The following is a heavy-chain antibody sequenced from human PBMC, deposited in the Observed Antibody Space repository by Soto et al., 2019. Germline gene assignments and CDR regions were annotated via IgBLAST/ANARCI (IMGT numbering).Heavy chain of an antibody. CDR1: GGSFSGYQ. CDR3: ARGLILWFGELSRRGGYYYYMDV. D-gene: IGHD3-10*01. Sequence: QVQLQQWGAGLLKPSETLSLTCAVYGGSFSGYQWSWIRQTPGKGLEWIGGINDSGDINYNPSLTSRVTVFVDSPKKQISLRLSSVTAADTAVYYCARGLILWFGELSRRGGYYYYMDVWGKGTTVTVSS. J-gene: IGHJ6*03. V-gene: IGHV4-34*01. CDR2: INDSGDI.